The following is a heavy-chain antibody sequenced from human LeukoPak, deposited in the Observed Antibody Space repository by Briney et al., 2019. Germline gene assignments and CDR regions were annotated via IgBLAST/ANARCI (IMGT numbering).Heavy chain of an antibody. J-gene: IGHJ6*02. Sequence: GGSLRLSCAASGFSFSTSPMSWVRQPPGKGLEWVSAMNNGPGATFYRDSVRGRFTISRDDSKSTLYLQMNSLRAEVTGTYYCAKTHYDLLDVWGQGTTVTVSS. CDR3: AKTHYDLLDV. D-gene: IGHD5-12*01. CDR2: MNNGPGAT. V-gene: IGHV3-23*01. CDR1: GFSFSTSP.